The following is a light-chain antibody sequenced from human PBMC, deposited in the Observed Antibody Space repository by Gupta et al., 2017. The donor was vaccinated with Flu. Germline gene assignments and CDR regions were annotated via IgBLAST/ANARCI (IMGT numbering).Light chain of an antibody. CDR3: QQEYSSAST. J-gene: IGKJ1*01. CDR2: ASS. V-gene: IGKV1-16*01. CDR1: QGISKH. Sequence: PSSPSASVRDRVTITCRASQGISKHLASFQQKPGRAPKSLLYASSSSLSGVLSTFSGSGSARDFTLTIISLLPPDFATSCCQQEYSSASTFGPGTKVEIK.